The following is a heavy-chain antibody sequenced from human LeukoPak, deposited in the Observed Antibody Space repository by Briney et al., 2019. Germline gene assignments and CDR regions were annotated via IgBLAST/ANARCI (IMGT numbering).Heavy chain of an antibody. CDR3: TRHFDVVVVAATPEFDY. D-gene: IGHD2-15*01. J-gene: IGHJ4*02. CDR2: IRSKANSYAT. V-gene: IGHV3-73*01. Sequence: GGSLRLSCAASGFTFSGSAMHWVRQASGKGLEWVGRIRSKANSYATAYAASVKGRFTISRDDSKNTAYLRMNSLKTEDTAVYYCTRHFDVVVVAATPEFDYWGQGTLVTVSS. CDR1: GFTFSGSA.